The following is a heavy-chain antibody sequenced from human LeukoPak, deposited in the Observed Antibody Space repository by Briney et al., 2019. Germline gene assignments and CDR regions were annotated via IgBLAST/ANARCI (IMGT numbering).Heavy chain of an antibody. D-gene: IGHD5-18*01. J-gene: IGHJ5*02. V-gene: IGHV1-8*01. Sequence: ASVKVSCKASGYTFTSYDSNWVRQATGQGLEWRGWMNPNSGNTGYAQKFQGRVTMTRNTSISTAYMELSSLRSEDTAVYYCARELWPNNWFDPWGQGTLVTVSS. CDR3: ARELWPNNWFDP. CDR2: MNPNSGNT. CDR1: GYTFTSYD.